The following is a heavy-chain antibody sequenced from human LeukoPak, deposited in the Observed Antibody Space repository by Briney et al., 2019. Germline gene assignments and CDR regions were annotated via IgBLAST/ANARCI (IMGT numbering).Heavy chain of an antibody. J-gene: IGHJ4*02. V-gene: IGHV3-53*05. CDR2: LYSGGST. CDR1: GFTVSRNY. Sequence: GGSLRLSCAASGFTVSRNYMSWVRQAPGKGLEWVSVLYSGGSTNYADSVKGRFTISRDNSKNTLYLQMNSLRAEDTAVYYCARGRRDPGLWLFDYWGQGTLVTVSS. CDR3: ARGRRDPGLWLFDY. D-gene: IGHD5-24*01.